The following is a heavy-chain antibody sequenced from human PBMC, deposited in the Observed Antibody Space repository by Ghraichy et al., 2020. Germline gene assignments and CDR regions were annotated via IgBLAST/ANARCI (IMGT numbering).Heavy chain of an antibody. CDR3: ARPSVDSSGYYGGMDV. D-gene: IGHD3-22*01. J-gene: IGHJ6*02. CDR1: GGSISSNSHY. V-gene: IGHV4-39*01. Sequence: SETLSLTCTVSGGSISSNSHYWGWIRQPPGKGLEWIGSIFYGDTTYYNPSLMSRVTISVDTSKNQFSLKLSSMTAADTAVYYCARPSVDSSGYYGGMDVWGQGTTVTVSS. CDR2: IFYGDTT.